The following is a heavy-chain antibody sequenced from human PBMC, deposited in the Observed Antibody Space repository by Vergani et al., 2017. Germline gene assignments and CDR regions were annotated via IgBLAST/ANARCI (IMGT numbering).Heavy chain of an antibody. CDR2: IDRNYGVK. CDR3: VKDNDYDADGPFDL. J-gene: IGHJ2*01. CDR1: GFTFQAFA. V-gene: IGHV3-9*01. D-gene: IGHD3-16*01. Sequence: VAAGGGLVQPGGSLRLSCTASGFTFQAFAFHWVRQVSGRGLEWVSGIDRNYGVKNGNSFEGRFSISRDNAKKAVFLQMNNLRHEDTALYFCVKDNDYDADGPFDLWGRGTLVTVSS.